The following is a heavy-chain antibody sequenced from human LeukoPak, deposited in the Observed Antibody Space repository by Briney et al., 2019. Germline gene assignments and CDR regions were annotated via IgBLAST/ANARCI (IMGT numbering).Heavy chain of an antibody. CDR3: ARACGGDCYLNDY. D-gene: IGHD2-21*02. V-gene: IGHV3-21*01. CDR2: ISSSSSHI. J-gene: IGHJ4*02. CDR1: GFMFSSNW. Sequence: PGGSLRLSCAASGFMFSSNWMSWVRQAPGKGLEWVSSISSSSSHIYYADSVRGRFTISRDNAKNSLFLQMNSLRAEDTAVYYCARACGGDCYLNDYWGQGTLVTVSS.